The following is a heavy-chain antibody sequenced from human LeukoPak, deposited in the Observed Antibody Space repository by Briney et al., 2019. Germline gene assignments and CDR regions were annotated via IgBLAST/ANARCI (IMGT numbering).Heavy chain of an antibody. J-gene: IGHJ4*02. D-gene: IGHD6-13*01. CDR1: GFTFSSYA. Sequence: SGGSLRLSCAASGFTFSSYAMSWVRQAPGKGLEWVSAISGSGGSTYYADSVKGRFTISRDNSKNTLYLQMNSLRAEDTAVYYCATGIAAAGIYDYWGQGTLVTVSS. CDR2: ISGSGGST. CDR3: ATGIAAAGIYDY. V-gene: IGHV3-23*01.